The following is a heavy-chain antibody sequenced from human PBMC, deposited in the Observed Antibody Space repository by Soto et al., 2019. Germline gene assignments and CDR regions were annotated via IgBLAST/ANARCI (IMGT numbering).Heavy chain of an antibody. D-gene: IGHD4-17*01. V-gene: IGHV4-34*01. Sequence: SETLSLTCAVYGGSFSGYHWSWIRQPPGKGLEWIGEINHSGSTNYNPSLKSRVTISVDTSKNQFSLKLSSVTAADTAVYYCARVPQNVYGDYYDDYWGQGTLVTVSS. CDR1: GGSFSGYH. CDR2: INHSGST. J-gene: IGHJ4*02. CDR3: ARVPQNVYGDYYDDY.